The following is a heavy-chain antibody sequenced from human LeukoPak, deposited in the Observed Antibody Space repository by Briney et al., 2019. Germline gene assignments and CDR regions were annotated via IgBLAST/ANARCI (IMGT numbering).Heavy chain of an antibody. V-gene: IGHV3-23*01. CDR2: TSGSGGNT. J-gene: IGHJ4*02. CDR1: GFTFSGYA. Sequence: GGSLRLSCAASGFTFSGYAMSWVRLAPGQGLEWVSATSGSGGNTYYADSVKGRFTISRDNSKNTLYLQMNSLRAEDTAVYYCAKTYDFWSGYFHYFDYRGQGTLVTVSS. CDR3: AKTYDFWSGYFHYFDY. D-gene: IGHD3-3*01.